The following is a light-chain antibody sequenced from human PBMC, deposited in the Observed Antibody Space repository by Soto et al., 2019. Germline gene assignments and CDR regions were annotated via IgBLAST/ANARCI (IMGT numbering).Light chain of an antibody. Sequence: PGERATLSCRASQSVTSNYLAWYQQKPGQAPRLLIYGASSRATGIPDRFSGSGSGTDFTLTISRLEPDDFAVYYCQQYATSPSITFGQGTRLEIK. J-gene: IGKJ5*01. V-gene: IGKV3-20*01. CDR3: QQYATSPSIT. CDR1: QSVTSNY. CDR2: GAS.